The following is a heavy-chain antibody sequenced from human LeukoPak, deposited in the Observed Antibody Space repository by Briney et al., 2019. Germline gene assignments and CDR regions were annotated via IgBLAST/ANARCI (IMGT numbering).Heavy chain of an antibody. Sequence: SVKVSCKASGGTFSSYAISWVRQAPGQGREWMGRIIPIFGTANYAQKFQGRVTITTEESTRTDYMELRRVRHGERAVYYCARDYYDSSGPLPRAFDIWDQGTMVTVSS. V-gene: IGHV1-69*05. CDR2: IIPIFGTA. J-gene: IGHJ3*02. CDR1: GGTFSSYA. D-gene: IGHD3-22*01. CDR3: ARDYYDSSGPLPRAFDI.